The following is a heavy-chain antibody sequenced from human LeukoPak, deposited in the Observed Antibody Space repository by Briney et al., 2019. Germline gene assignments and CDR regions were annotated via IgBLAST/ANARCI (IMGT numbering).Heavy chain of an antibody. J-gene: IGHJ4*02. CDR3: ARHIGIAVAGPYYFDY. CDR1: GGSISSYY. CDR2: IYYSGST. Sequence: SETLSLTCTVSGGSISSYYWGWIRQPPGKGLEWIGSIYYSGSTYYNPSLKSRVTISVDTSKNQFSLKLSSVTAADTAVYYCARHIGIAVAGPYYFDYWGQGTLVTVSS. V-gene: IGHV4-39*01. D-gene: IGHD6-19*01.